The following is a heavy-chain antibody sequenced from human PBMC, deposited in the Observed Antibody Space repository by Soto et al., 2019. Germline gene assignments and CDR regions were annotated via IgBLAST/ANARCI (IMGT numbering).Heavy chain of an antibody. D-gene: IGHD2-15*01. V-gene: IGHV3-74*01. CDR3: VRGWSDV. CDR1: GFTFSSDW. Sequence: EVQLVESGGGLVQPGGSLRLSCVASGFTFSSDWMHWVRQGPGRGLVWVSRMNSDGSIINYADSVKGRFTVSRDNAKNTLYLQMNSLRVEDTALYYWVRGWSDVWGQGTTVTVSS. CDR2: MNSDGSII. J-gene: IGHJ6*02.